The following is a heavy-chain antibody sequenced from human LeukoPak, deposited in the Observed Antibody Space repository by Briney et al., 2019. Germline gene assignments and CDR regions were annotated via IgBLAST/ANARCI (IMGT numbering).Heavy chain of an antibody. V-gene: IGHV1-2*04. J-gene: IGHJ4*02. CDR2: INPNSGGT. CDR1: GYTFTGYY. CDR3: ARSYSSSWYPGFPYYFDY. Sequence: ASVKVSCKASGYTFTGYYMHWVRQAPGQGLEWMGWINPNSGGTNYAQKFQGWVTMTRDTSISTAYMELSRLRSDDTAVYCCARSYSSSWYPGFPYYFDYWGQGTLVTVSS. D-gene: IGHD6-13*01.